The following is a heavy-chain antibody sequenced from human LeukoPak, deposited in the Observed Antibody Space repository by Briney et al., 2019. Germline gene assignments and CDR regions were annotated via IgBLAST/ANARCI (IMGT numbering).Heavy chain of an antibody. Sequence: ASVKISCKAFGYTFTSYYIHWVRQAPGQGLEWMGIINPSSGDTIYTQKFQDRVTMTRDTSTSTVYMELSSLRSEDTAVFYCATVGYSQFFDYWGQGTVVTVSS. V-gene: IGHV1-46*01. J-gene: IGHJ4*02. CDR3: ATVGYSQFFDY. D-gene: IGHD5-18*01. CDR1: GYTFTSYY. CDR2: INPSSGDT.